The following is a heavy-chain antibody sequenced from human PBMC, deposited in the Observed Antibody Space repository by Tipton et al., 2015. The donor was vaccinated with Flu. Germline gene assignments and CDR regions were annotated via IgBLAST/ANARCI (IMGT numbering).Heavy chain of an antibody. CDR2: ISASGTTR. V-gene: IGHV3-48*03. CDR1: GFGFSTYE. CDR3: VTDYGGH. J-gene: IGHJ4*02. Sequence: GSLRLSCAASGFGFSTYEMSWVRQTPGKGPEWISYISASGTTRESADSVKGRFLISRDNAENILHLDMNRLRAEDTAIYYCVTDYGGHWGQGTLVTVSS. D-gene: IGHD3-10*01.